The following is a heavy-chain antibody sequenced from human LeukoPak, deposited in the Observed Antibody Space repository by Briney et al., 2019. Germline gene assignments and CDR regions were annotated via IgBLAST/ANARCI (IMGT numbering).Heavy chain of an antibody. CDR1: GFTFSSYA. D-gene: IGHD3-3*01. CDR2: ISYDGSNK. J-gene: IGHJ3*02. CDR3: ARGFTIFGVVIQRYDAFDI. V-gene: IGHV3-30-3*01. Sequence: PGGSLRLSCAASGFTFSSYAMHWVRQAPGKGLEWVAVISYDGSNKYYANSVKGRFTISRDNSKNTLYLQMDSLRAEDTAVYYCARGFTIFGVVIQRYDAFDIWGQGTMVTVSS.